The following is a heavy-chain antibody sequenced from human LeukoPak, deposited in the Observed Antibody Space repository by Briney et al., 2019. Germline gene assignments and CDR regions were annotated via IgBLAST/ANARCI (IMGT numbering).Heavy chain of an antibody. CDR1: GFTFSTYA. V-gene: IGHV3-23*01. CDR3: AKDSFALEPRNWFDP. CDR2: ISGSGGTT. J-gene: IGHJ5*02. D-gene: IGHD1-1*01. Sequence: PGGSLRLSCAASGFTFSTYAMSWVCQAPGKGLEWVSAISGSGGTTYYADSVKGRFTISRDNSKNTLYLQINSLRAEDTAVYYCAKDSFALEPRNWFDPWGQGTLVTVSS.